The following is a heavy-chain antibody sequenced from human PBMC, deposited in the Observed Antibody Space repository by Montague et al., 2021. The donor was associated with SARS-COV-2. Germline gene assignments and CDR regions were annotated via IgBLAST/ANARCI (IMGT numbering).Heavy chain of an antibody. V-gene: IGHV3-66*02. Sequence: SLRLSCAAAGLTVTTNYMSWVRQAPGKRLEWVSLMFRGGAKYYADSVKGRFSISRDESKNTLYLEMNSLRDEDTAAYYCAREAGGDRGVLGPLLYHGMDVWGQGTTVIVSS. CDR2: MFRGGAK. CDR1: GLTVTTNY. J-gene: IGHJ6*02. D-gene: IGHD3-10*01. CDR3: AREAGGDRGVLGPLLYHGMDV.